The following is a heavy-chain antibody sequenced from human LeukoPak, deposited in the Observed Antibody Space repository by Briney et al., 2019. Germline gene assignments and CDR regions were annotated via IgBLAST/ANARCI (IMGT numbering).Heavy chain of an antibody. D-gene: IGHD3-10*01. Sequence: SETLSLTCTVSGGSISSYYWSWIRQPPGKGLEWIGYIYYSGSTNYNPSLKSRVTISVDTSKNQFSLKLSSVTAADTAVYYCARSYYGSGSYYEPPIDYWGQGTLVTVSS. J-gene: IGHJ4*02. CDR1: GGSISSYY. CDR2: IYYSGST. CDR3: ARSYYGSGSYYEPPIDY. V-gene: IGHV4-59*01.